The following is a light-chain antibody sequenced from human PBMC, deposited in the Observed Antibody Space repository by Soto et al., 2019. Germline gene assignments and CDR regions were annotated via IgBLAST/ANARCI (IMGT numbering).Light chain of an antibody. J-gene: IGKJ1*01. Sequence: DIQMTQSPSTLSASVGYRVTITCRASQSVDVWLAWYQQKPGKAPKVLIYMASSLQSGVTSRFSGTGSGTEFTLNINSLQPDDVATYYCQQYKTYWTFGQGTKVEIK. CDR1: QSVDVW. V-gene: IGKV1-5*03. CDR2: MAS. CDR3: QQYKTYWT.